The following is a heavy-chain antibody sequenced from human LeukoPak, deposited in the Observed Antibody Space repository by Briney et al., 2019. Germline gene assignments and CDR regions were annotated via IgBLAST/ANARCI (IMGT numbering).Heavy chain of an antibody. CDR1: GYTFTSSY. CDR2: INPSGGST. D-gene: IGHD6-13*01. V-gene: IGHV1-46*01. J-gene: IGHJ4*02. Sequence: ASVKVSCKASGYTFTSSYMHWVRQAPGQGLEWMGIINPSGGSTSYAQKFQGRVTMTRDTSTSTVYMELSSLRSEDTAVYYCARDWRNSSSWPALGGYWGQGTLVTVSS. CDR3: ARDWRNSSSWPALGGY.